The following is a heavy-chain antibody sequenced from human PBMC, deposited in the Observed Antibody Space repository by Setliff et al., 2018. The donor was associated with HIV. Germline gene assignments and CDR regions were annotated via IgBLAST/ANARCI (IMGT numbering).Heavy chain of an antibody. CDR3: TREGGSYLDY. Sequence: LSLTCAVSGYSINSGYYWGWIRQPPGKGLEWIGSIYHSGRTFYNPSLQSRVTISLDTSKNQFSLNLSSVTAADTAVYYCTREGGSYLDYWGQGTLVTVSS. CDR2: IYHSGRT. D-gene: IGHD3-16*01. V-gene: IGHV4-38-2*02. J-gene: IGHJ4*02. CDR1: GYSINSGYY.